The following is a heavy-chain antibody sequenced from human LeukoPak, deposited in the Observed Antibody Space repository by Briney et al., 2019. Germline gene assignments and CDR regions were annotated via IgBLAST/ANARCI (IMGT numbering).Heavy chain of an antibody. D-gene: IGHD3-9*01. CDR2: INPNSGGT. J-gene: IGHJ4*02. Sequence: ASVKVSCKASGYTFTGYYMHWVRQAPGQGLEWMGWINPNSGGTNYAQKFQGWVTMTRDTSISTAYMELSRLRSDDTAVYYCARVSQYYDILTGYRYYFDYWGQGTLVTVSS. V-gene: IGHV1-2*04. CDR1: GYTFTGYY. CDR3: ARVSQYYDILTGYRYYFDY.